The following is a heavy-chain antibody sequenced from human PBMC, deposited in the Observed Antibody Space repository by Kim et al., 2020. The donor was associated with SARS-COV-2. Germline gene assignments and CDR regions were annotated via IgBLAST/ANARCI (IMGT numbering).Heavy chain of an antibody. V-gene: IGHV3-30*18. CDR3: AKDRRVVVISSEPDY. CDR2: ISYDGSNK. CDR1: GFTFSSYG. J-gene: IGHJ4*02. Sequence: GGSLRLSCAASGFTFSSYGMHWVRQAPGKGLEWVAVISYDGSNKYYADSVKGRFTISRDNSKNTLYLQMNSLRAEDTAVYYCAKDRRVVVISSEPDYWGQRTLLTVSS. D-gene: IGHD3-22*01.